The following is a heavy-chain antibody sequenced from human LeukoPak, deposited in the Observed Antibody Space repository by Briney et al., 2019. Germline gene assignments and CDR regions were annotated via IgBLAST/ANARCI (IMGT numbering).Heavy chain of an antibody. CDR2: IYPGDSDT. CDR1: GYSFTSYW. CDR3: AREYYDTLTGYSSGSDY. J-gene: IGHJ4*02. D-gene: IGHD3-9*01. V-gene: IGHV5-51*01. Sequence: GESLKISCKGSGYSFTSYWIGWVRQMPGKGLEWMGIIYPGDSDTRYSPSFQGQVTISADKSISTAYLQWSSLKASATAMYYCAREYYDTLTGYSSGSDYWGQGTLVTVSS.